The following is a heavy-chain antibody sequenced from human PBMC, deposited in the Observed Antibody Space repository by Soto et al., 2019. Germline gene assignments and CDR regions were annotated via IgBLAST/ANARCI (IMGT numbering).Heavy chain of an antibody. V-gene: IGHV4-34*01. CDR1: GGSFSGYY. D-gene: IGHD4-4*01. Sequence: QVQLQQWGAGLLKPSETLSLTCAVYGGSFSGYYWSWIRQPPGKGLEWIGEINHSGRTNYNPSLKSRVTISVDTSKNQFALKLSSVTAADTAVYYCAGGSNYEDYWGQGTLVTVSS. J-gene: IGHJ4*02. CDR2: INHSGRT. CDR3: AGGSNYEDY.